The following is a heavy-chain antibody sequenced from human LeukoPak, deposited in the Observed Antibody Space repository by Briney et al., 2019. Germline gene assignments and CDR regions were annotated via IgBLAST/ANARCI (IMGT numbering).Heavy chain of an antibody. CDR3: AHSSGFWAFDY. CDR2: IYWDDDK. CDR1: GFSLSTSGVG. J-gene: IGHJ4*02. V-gene: IGHV2-5*02. D-gene: IGHD2/OR15-2a*01. Sequence: SGPTLVKPTQTLTLTCTISGFSLSTSGVGVGCIRQPPGKALEWLALIYWDDDKRYSPSLKSRLTITKDTPKNQVVLTMTHKYPADTATYYCAHSSGFWAFDYWGQGTLVTVSS.